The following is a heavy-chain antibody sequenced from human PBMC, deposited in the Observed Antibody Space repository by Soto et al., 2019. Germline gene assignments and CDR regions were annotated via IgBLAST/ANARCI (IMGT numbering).Heavy chain of an antibody. D-gene: IGHD6-19*01. CDR3: AASCVACSGFNYYGMDV. CDR2: IYYSGST. V-gene: IGHV4-31*03. CDR1: CGSSGSGCYY. Sequence: SETLSLTCTVACGSSGSGCYYWSWIRQHPGKGMEWIGYIYYSGSTYYNPSLKSRVTISVDTSKNQFSLKLSSVTAADTAVYYSAASCVACSGFNYYGMDVWGQGTTVTSP. J-gene: IGHJ6*02.